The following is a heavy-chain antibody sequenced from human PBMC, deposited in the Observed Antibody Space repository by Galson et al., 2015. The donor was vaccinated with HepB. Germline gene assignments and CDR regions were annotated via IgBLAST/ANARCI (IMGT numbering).Heavy chain of an antibody. J-gene: IGHJ2*01. Sequence: QSGAEVKKPGESLKISCKGPGYSFTTNWIGWVRQMPGKGLEWIGIIYPGDSDTRYSPSFQGHVTVSVDKSISTAYLQWSSQKASDPAIFYCARLIKGSTYNTSHWYFDLWGRGTLVTVSS. D-gene: IGHD1-14*01. CDR2: IYPGDSDT. CDR3: ARLIKGSTYNTSHWYFDL. CDR1: GYSFTTNW. V-gene: IGHV5-51*03.